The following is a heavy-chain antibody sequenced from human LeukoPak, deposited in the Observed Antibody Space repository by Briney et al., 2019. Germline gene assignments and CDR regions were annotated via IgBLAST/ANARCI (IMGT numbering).Heavy chain of an antibody. J-gene: IGHJ4*02. V-gene: IGHV3-23*01. CDR3: AKVWSGYDDFDY. CDR2: ISGSGGST. CDR1: GFTFSSYA. D-gene: IGHD5-12*01. Sequence: GGSLRLSCAASGFTFSSYAMSWVRQAPGKGLEWVSAISGSGGSTYYADSVKGRFTISRDNSKNTLYLQMNSQRAEDTAVYYCAKVWSGYDDFDYWGQGTLVTVSS.